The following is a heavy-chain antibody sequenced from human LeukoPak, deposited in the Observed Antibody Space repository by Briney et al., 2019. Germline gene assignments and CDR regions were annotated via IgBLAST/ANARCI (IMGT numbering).Heavy chain of an antibody. D-gene: IGHD2-15*01. V-gene: IGHV6-1*01. CDR2: TYYRSKWYN. CDR1: GDSVSSNSAA. Sequence: SQTLSLTCAISGDSVSSNSAAWNWIRQSPSRGLEWLGRTYYRSKWYNDYAVSVKSRITINPDTSKSQFSLQLNSVTPEDTAVYYCAREYCSGGSCYPRSNWFDPWGQGTLVTVSS. CDR3: AREYCSGGSCYPRSNWFDP. J-gene: IGHJ5*02.